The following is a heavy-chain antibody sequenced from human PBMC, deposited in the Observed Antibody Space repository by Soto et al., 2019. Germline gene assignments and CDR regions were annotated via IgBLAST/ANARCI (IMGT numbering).Heavy chain of an antibody. J-gene: IGHJ4*02. CDR3: VTELIRQQSHACYY. Sequence: GGSLRLSCAASGFTFNDDGMHWVRQAPGKGLEWVAVISRDGSSKYYADSVTGRLTISRDNSKNTLYLQMNSLRTDDTAVYYCVTELIRQQSHACYYWGQGTLVTVSS. CDR1: GFTFNDDG. D-gene: IGHD3-16*01. V-gene: IGHV3-30*03. CDR2: ISRDGSSK.